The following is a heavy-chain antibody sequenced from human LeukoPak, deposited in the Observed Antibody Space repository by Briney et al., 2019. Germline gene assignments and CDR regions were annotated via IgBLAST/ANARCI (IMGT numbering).Heavy chain of an antibody. CDR1: DDSITMYY. D-gene: IGHD4-11*01. V-gene: IGHV4-59*01. Sequence: SATLSLTCTVSDDSITMYYWTWIRQPPGKGLEWIGYVDHTGSTKFNPSINGRVSISRDTSNTFFSLRLRSVTAADTAVYFCARGRVSSSTWYSTYYYFFYMDFWGKGTTVTVSS. CDR2: VDHTGST. CDR3: ARGRVSSSTWYSTYYYFFYMDF. J-gene: IGHJ6*03.